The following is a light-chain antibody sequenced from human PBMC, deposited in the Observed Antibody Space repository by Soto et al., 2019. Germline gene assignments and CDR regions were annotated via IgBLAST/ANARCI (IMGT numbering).Light chain of an antibody. J-gene: IGLJ3*02. Sequence: QTVVTQEPSLTVSPGGTVTLTCASSTGAVTSDYYPNWLQQKPGQAPRSLIHSTYTRHFWTPARFSGSLLGGKAALTVSDVQPEDDADYYCLRYHGAAQVFGGGTKLTVL. V-gene: IGLV7-43*01. CDR2: STY. CDR3: LRYHGAAQV. CDR1: TGAVTSDYY.